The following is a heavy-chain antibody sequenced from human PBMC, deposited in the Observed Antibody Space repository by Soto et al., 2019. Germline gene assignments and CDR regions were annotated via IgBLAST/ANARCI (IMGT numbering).Heavy chain of an antibody. V-gene: IGHV3-23*01. D-gene: IGHD2-2*01. Sequence: GVSLRLSCAASGFTFSSYAMSWVRQAPGKGLEWVSAISGSGGSTYYADSVKGRFTISRDNSKNTLYLQMNSLRAEDTAVYYCAKDPQVVVVPAARGDDAFDIWGQGTMVTVSS. J-gene: IGHJ3*02. CDR3: AKDPQVVVVPAARGDDAFDI. CDR2: ISGSGGST. CDR1: GFTFSSYA.